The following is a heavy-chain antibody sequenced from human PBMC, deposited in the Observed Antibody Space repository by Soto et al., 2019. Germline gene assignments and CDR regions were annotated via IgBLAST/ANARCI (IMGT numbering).Heavy chain of an antibody. CDR2: MSYDGGNK. J-gene: IGHJ4*02. Sequence: QVQLVESGGGVVQPGRSLRLSCAASGFTFSDYAIHWVRQAPGKGLDWVAFMSYDGGNKYYGDSVKGRFTVSRDNSKNTLYLQMNSLRAEDTAVYFCARGGWSDECSATYCRAFDYWGQGTLVTVSS. D-gene: IGHD2-15*01. V-gene: IGHV3-30-3*01. CDR3: ARGGWSDECSATYCRAFDY. CDR1: GFTFSDYA.